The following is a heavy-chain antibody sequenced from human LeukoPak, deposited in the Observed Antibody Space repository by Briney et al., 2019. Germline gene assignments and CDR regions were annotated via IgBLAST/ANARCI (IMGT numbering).Heavy chain of an antibody. D-gene: IGHD3-3*01. J-gene: IGHJ5*02. V-gene: IGHV4-61*08. Sequence: SETLSLTCTVSGGSISSGGYYWSWIRQPPGKGLEWIGYIYYSGSTNYNPSLKSRVTISVDTSKNQFSLKLSSATAADTAVYYCARVRSITIFGVAGDNWFDPWGQGTLVTVSS. CDR1: GGSISSGGYY. CDR2: IYYSGST. CDR3: ARVRSITIFGVAGDNWFDP.